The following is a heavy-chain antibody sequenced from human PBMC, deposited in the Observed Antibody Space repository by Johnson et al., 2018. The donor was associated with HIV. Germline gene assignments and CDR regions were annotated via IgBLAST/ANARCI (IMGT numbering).Heavy chain of an antibody. D-gene: IGHD3-10*01. CDR3: AGVGYGVLLWFGVDDAFYI. CDR1: GFTVSSNY. J-gene: IGHJ3*02. CDR2: IYSGGST. V-gene: IGHV3-66*01. Sequence: VQLVESGGGLVQPGGSLRLSCAASGFTVSSNYMSWVRQAPGKGLEWVSVIYSGGSTYYADSVKGRFTISRDNSKNTLYLQMNTLRSEDTALYYCAGVGYGVLLWFGVDDAFYIWGQGTMVTVSS.